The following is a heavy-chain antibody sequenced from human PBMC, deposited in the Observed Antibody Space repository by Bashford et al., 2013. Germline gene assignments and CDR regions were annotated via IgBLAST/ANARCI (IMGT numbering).Heavy chain of an antibody. CDR2: ISGSGGST. V-gene: IGHV3-23*01. J-gene: IGHJ4*02. D-gene: IGHD2-15*01. CDR1: GFTFSNYV. Sequence: GGSLRLSCAASGFTFSNYVMSWVRQAPGKGLEWVASISGSGGSTYYTDSVKGRFTISRDNSKNMLYLQMNTLRAEDTAIYSCAIDGGPSGFAHWGQGTLVTVSS. CDR3: AIDGGPSGFAH.